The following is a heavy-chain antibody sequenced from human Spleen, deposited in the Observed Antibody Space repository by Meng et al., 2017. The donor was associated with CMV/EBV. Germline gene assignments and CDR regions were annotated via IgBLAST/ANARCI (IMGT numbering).Heavy chain of an antibody. V-gene: IGHV3-21*01. Sequence: RLSCSASGFTFSRYIMPWVRQAPGKGLEWVSSISSSSSYIYYADSVTGRFTISRDNAKNSLYLQMNSLRAEDTAVYYCARVEAALDYWGQGTLVTVSS. CDR1: GFTFSRYI. J-gene: IGHJ4*02. CDR3: ARVEAALDY. D-gene: IGHD6-13*01. CDR2: ISSSSSYI.